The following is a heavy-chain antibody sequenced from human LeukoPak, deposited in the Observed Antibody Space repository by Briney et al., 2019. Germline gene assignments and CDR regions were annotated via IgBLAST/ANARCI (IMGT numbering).Heavy chain of an antibody. CDR3: AKKGMGVAYYMDV. J-gene: IGHJ6*03. CDR2: ISGGST. D-gene: IGHD3-3*01. CDR1: GFTFSSYS. V-gene: IGHV3-38-3*01. Sequence: GGSLRLSCAASGFTFSSYSMNWVRQAPGKGLEWVSSISGGSTYYADSRKGRFTISRDNSKNTLYLQMNSLRAEDTAVYYCAKKGMGVAYYMDVWGKGTTVTVFS.